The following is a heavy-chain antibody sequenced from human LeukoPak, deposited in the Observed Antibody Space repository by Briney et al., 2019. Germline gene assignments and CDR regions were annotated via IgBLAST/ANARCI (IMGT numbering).Heavy chain of an antibody. D-gene: IGHD3-22*01. CDR1: GYTFTGYY. J-gene: IGHJ4*02. Sequence: ASVKVSCKASGYTFTGYYMHWVRQAPGQGLEWMGRINPNSGGTNYAQKFQGRVTMTRDTSISTAYMELSRLRSDDTAVYYCARDSYYYDSSSITKIFDYWGQGTLVTVSS. CDR3: ARDSYYYDSSSITKIFDY. CDR2: INPNSGGT. V-gene: IGHV1-2*06.